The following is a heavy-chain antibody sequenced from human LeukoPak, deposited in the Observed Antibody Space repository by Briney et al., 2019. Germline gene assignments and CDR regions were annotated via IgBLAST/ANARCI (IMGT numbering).Heavy chain of an antibody. V-gene: IGHV1-24*01. D-gene: IGHD1-26*01. CDR2: VDPDDGQR. J-gene: IGHJ5*02. Sequence: PGASVTVSCKISGYTLDDISMHWVRQPPGKGLEWMGGVDPDDGQRVYAQKFQGRVSMTEDSSTNTAYMELRRLRSEDTAVYYCAAVSGHYTLLDAWGQGALVTVST. CDR3: AAVSGHYTLLDA. CDR1: GYTLDDIS.